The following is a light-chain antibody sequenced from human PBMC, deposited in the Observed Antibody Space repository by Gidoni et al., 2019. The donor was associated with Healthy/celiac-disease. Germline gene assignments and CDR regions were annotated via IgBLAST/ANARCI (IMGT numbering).Light chain of an antibody. J-gene: IGLJ3*02. V-gene: IGLV1-51*01. Sequence: QSVLTQPPSVSAAPGQKVTIPCSGSSSNIGNNYVSWYQQLPGTAPKLLSYDNNKRPSGIPDQFSGSKSGTSATLGITGLQTGDEADYYCGTWDSSLSAWVFGGGTKLTVL. CDR2: DNN. CDR1: SSNIGNNY. CDR3: GTWDSSLSAWV.